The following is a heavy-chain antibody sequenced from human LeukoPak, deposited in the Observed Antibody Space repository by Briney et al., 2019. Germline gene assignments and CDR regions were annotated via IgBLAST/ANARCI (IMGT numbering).Heavy chain of an antibody. CDR1: GFTFSSYA. V-gene: IGHV3-23*01. D-gene: IGHD4-17*01. CDR3: AKKDGDYPRYYYYYYGMDV. J-gene: IGHJ6*04. CDR2: ISGRGGST. Sequence: PGGSLRLSCAASGFTFSSYAMSWVRQAPGKGLEGGSDISGRGGSTYYADSVKGRFTTSTENSKNTLYLQMTSLRAEDTAVYYCAKKDGDYPRYYYYYYGMDVWGKGTTVTVSS.